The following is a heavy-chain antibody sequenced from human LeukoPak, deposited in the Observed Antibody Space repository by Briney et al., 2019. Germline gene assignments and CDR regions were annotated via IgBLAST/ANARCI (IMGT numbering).Heavy chain of an antibody. Sequence: PGGSLRLSCAASGFTFSSYWMSWVRQAPGKGREWVANIKQDGSEKNYVDSVKGRFTISRDNAKNSLYLQMNSLRAEDTAVYYCAKDLGSVVTPPSLDYWGQGTLVTVSS. CDR2: IKQDGSEK. CDR3: AKDLGSVVTPPSLDY. J-gene: IGHJ4*02. CDR1: GFTFSSYW. V-gene: IGHV3-7*03. D-gene: IGHD4-23*01.